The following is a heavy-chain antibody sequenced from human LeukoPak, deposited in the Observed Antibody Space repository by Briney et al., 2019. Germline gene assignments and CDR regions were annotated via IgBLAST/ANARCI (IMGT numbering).Heavy chain of an antibody. CDR2: IYYSGST. CDR1: GRSISSGDYY. D-gene: IGHD3-3*01. CDR3: ARAMYVFWSGYYGGGTIWFVH. V-gene: IGHV4-30-4*01. J-gene: IGHJ5*02. Sequence: PSQTLSLTCTVSGRSISSGDYYWSWIRQPPGKGLEWVGYIYYSGSTYYNPSLKSRVTISVDTSKNQFSLKLSSVTAADTAVYYFARAMYVFWSGYYGGGTIWFVHRGQGTLVTVSS.